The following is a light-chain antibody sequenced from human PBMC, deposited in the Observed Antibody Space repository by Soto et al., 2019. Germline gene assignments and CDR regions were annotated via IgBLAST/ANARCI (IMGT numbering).Light chain of an antibody. CDR1: SSDVGAYMY. CDR3: SSYTSSSTPYV. V-gene: IGLV2-14*01. Sequence: QSALTQPASVSGSPGQSITISCTGTSSDVGAYMYVSWYQQHPGTAPKLMIYEVTNRPSGVSNRFSGSKSGNTASLTISGLQAEDEADYYCSSYTSSSTPYVFGTGTKVTVL. J-gene: IGLJ1*01. CDR2: EVT.